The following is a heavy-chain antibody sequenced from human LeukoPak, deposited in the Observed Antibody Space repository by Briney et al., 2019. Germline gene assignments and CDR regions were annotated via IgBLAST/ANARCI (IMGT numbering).Heavy chain of an antibody. CDR2: MSHDGVKI. J-gene: IGHJ6*03. V-gene: IGHV3-30*18. D-gene: IGHD4/OR15-4a*01. CDR3: AKSASAYYYMDV. CDR1: GFTFRTYA. Sequence: PGGSLRLSCAASGFTFRTYAMHWLRQAPGKGLEWVACMSHDGVKIFHADSVKGRFTISRDNSKSILYLQMNSLRAEDTAVYYCAKSASAYYYMDVGGKGTAVTVS.